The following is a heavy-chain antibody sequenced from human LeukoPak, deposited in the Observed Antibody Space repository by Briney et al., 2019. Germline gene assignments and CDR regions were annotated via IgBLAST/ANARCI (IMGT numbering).Heavy chain of an antibody. CDR2: ISGSGGST. Sequence: PGGSLRLSCAASGFTFSSYAMSWVRQAPGKGLEWVSAISGSGGSTYYADSVKGRFTISRDNSKNTLYLQMNSLRAEDTAVYYCAKVSGAVAGWGNWFDPWGQGTLVTVSS. V-gene: IGHV3-23*01. CDR3: AKVSGAVAGWGNWFDP. J-gene: IGHJ5*02. CDR1: GFTFSSYA. D-gene: IGHD6-13*01.